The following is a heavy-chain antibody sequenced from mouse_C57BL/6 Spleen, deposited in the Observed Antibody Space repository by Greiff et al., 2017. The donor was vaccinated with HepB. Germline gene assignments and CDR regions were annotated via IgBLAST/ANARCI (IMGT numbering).Heavy chain of an antibody. CDR3: SLITTVVASMDY. D-gene: IGHD1-1*01. V-gene: IGHV1-55*01. CDR2: IYPGSGST. CDR1: GYTFTSYW. Sequence: VKLQQPGAELVKPGASVKMSCKASGYTFTSYWITWVKQRPGQGLEWIGDIYPGSGSTNYNEKFKSKATLTVDTSSSTAYMQLSSLTSEDSAVYYCSLITTVVASMDYWGQGTSVTVSS. J-gene: IGHJ4*01.